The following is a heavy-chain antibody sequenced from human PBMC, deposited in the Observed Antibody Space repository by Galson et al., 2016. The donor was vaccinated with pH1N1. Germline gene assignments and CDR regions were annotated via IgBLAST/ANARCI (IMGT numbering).Heavy chain of an antibody. CDR2: IYTSGST. V-gene: IGHV4-4*07. CDR1: GGSISSYY. D-gene: IGHD3-10*01. CDR3: ARHSDDSVGSAFDI. J-gene: IGHJ3*02. Sequence: TLSLTCTVSGGSISSYYWSWIRQPAGKGLEWIGHIYTSGSTNYNPSLKSRVTMSVDTSKNQFSLNLRSVTAADTAVYYCARHSDDSVGSAFDIWGQGRMVIVSS.